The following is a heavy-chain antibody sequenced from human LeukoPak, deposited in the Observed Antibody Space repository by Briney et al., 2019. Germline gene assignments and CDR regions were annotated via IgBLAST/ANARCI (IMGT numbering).Heavy chain of an antibody. V-gene: IGHV3-21*01. J-gene: IGHJ6*04. D-gene: IGHD3-10*02. Sequence: GGSLRLSCAASGFTFSSYSMNWVRQAPGKGLEWVSSISSSSSYIYYADSVKGRFTISRDNAKNSLYLQMNSLRAKDTAVYYCAELGITMIGGVWGKGTTVTVSS. CDR2: ISSSSSYI. CDR1: GFTFSSYS. CDR3: AELGITMIGGV.